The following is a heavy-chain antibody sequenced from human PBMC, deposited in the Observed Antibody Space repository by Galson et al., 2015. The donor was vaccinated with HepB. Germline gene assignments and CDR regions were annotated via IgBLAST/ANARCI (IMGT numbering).Heavy chain of an antibody. J-gene: IGHJ4*02. V-gene: IGHV3-7*01. CDR2: IKQDGSNK. CDR1: GFTLSNYW. Sequence: SLRLSCAGSGFTLSNYWMSWVRQAPGKGLEWVANIKQDGSNKYYVDSVKGRFTISRDNAKNSLYLQMNNLRAEDTAIYYCARRGGVYCGGDCYFPFDSWGQGTLVTVSS. CDR3: ARRGGVYCGGDCYFPFDS. D-gene: IGHD2-21*01.